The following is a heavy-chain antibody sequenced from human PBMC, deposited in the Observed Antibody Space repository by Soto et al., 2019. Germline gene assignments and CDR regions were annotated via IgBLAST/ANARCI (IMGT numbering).Heavy chain of an antibody. V-gene: IGHV3-9*01. J-gene: IGHJ3*02. CDR2: ISWNSGSI. D-gene: IGHD3-3*01. Sequence: QAGGSLRLSCAASGFTFDDYAMHWVRQAPGKGLEWVSGISWNSGSIGYADSVKGRFTISRDNAKNSLYLQMNSLRAEDTALYYCWSGYPDAFDIWGQGTMVTVSS. CDR3: WSGYPDAFDI. CDR1: GFTFDDYA.